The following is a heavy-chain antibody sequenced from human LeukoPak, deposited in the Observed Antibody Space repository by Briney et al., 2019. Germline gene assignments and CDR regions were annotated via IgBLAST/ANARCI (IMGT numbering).Heavy chain of an antibody. Sequence: GGSLRFSCAASRFTFSRYGMHWVRQAPGKGLEWVAFIRYDGSNKHYADSVKGRFTISRDNSKNTLYLQMNSLRAEDTAVYYCAKFVLSVRGDEEFDYWGQGTLVTVSS. CDR2: IRYDGSNK. CDR3: AKFVLSVRGDEEFDY. CDR1: RFTFSRYG. J-gene: IGHJ4*02. D-gene: IGHD3-10*01. V-gene: IGHV3-30*02.